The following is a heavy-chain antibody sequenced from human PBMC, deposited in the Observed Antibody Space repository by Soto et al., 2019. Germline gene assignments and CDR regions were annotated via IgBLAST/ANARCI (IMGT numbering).Heavy chain of an antibody. CDR2: IFWDDDK. CDR3: AHRSASQLELRN. V-gene: IGHV2-5*02. CDR1: GFSLSTGGVG. Sequence: QITLKESSPTLVKPTQTLTLTCTFSGFSLSTGGVGVGWIRQPPGKALEWLGFIFWDDDKRYSPSLKSRLTITKDTSKNQVVLTITNMDPVDTATYYCAHRSASQLELRNWGQGTLVTVSS. J-gene: IGHJ4*02. D-gene: IGHD1-7*01.